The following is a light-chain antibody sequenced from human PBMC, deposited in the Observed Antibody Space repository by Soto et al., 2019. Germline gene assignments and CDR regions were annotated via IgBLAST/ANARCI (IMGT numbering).Light chain of an antibody. V-gene: IGKV3-11*01. CDR1: QSVSYY. CDR2: EAS. J-gene: IGKJ4*01. CDR3: QQHANWPLT. Sequence: EIVLTQTPGTLSLSPGERATLSCRTSQSVSYYLAWYQQKPGQAPRLLIYEASTRATGIPARFSGSGSGTDFTLTISSLEPEDFAVYYCQQHANWPLTFGGGTKVDIK.